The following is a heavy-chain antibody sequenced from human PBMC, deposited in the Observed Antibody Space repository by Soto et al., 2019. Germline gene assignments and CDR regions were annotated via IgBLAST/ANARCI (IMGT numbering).Heavy chain of an antibody. V-gene: IGHV1-2*04. CDR2: INPNSGGT. CDR3: ARAGGIAAAGTLGDYYYYGMDG. J-gene: IGHJ6*02. Sequence: ASVKVSCKASGYTFTGYYMHWVRQAPGQGLEWMGWINPNSGGTNYAQKFQGWVTMTRDTSISTAYMELSRLRSDDTAVYYCARAGGIAAAGTLGDYYYYGMDGWGQGTTVTVSS. CDR1: GYTFTGYY. D-gene: IGHD6-13*01.